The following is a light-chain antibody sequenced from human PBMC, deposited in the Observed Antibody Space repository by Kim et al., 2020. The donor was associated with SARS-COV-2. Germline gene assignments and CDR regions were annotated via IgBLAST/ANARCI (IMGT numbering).Light chain of an antibody. CDR2: DKN. CDR3: NSRDRDSTGNLDV. J-gene: IGLJ1*01. Sequence: SSELTQDPAVSVALGQTVTITCQGDSLRRYYARWYQQKPVQAPVPVMYDKNNRTSGIPDRVYGSSSGDTATLTITGAQAADEADYYCNSRDRDSTGNLDVFGRGTKVTVL. CDR1: SLRRYY. V-gene: IGLV3-19*01.